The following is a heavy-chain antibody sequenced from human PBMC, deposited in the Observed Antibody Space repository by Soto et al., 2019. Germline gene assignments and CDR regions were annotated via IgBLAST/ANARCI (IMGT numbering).Heavy chain of an antibody. J-gene: IGHJ6*02. CDR2: IWHDGSSK. Sequence: QLVESGGGVVQPGRSLRLSCAASGFSFSDFGIHWVRQAPGKGLAWVAVIWHDGSSKSYADTVKGRFTISRDNSKNTVNLQMHSLRAEDTAVYYCAREERDYGMDVWGPGTTVTVSS. CDR3: AREERDYGMDV. CDR1: GFSFSDFG. V-gene: IGHV3-33*01.